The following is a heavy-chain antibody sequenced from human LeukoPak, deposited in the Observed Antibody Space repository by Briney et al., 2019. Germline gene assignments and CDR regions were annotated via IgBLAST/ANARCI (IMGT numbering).Heavy chain of an antibody. CDR1: GFTLDDYA. J-gene: IGHJ4*02. CDR2: NSGAGTT. D-gene: IGHD2-15*01. V-gene: IGHV3-43*02. CDR3: VKTDVLAGNPYLDF. Sequence: GGSLRLSCAASGFTLDDYAIHWVRQAPGRGLEWFSVNSGAGTTYFADSVKGRFTISRDNSKSSLYLQMNSLRSEDTAFYYCVKTDVLAGNPYLDFWGQGTLVTVSS.